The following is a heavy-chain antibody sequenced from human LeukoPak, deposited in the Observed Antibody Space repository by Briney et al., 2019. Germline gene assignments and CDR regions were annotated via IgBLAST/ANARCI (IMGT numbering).Heavy chain of an antibody. J-gene: IGHJ4*02. Sequence: PGGSLRLSCAASGFTFTTYYMSWVRQAPGKGLEWVDNMNQDGSEKYYLDSVKGRFTISRDNARNSLYLQMNSLRAEDTAVYYCAKANCSGGSCYTDYWGQGTLVTVSS. V-gene: IGHV3-7*01. CDR3: AKANCSGGSCYTDY. CDR1: GFTFTTYY. D-gene: IGHD2-15*01. CDR2: MNQDGSEK.